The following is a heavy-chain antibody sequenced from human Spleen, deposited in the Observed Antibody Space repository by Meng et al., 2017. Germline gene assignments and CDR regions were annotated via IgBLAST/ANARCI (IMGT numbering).Heavy chain of an antibody. J-gene: IGHJ6*02. V-gene: IGHV4-34*01. Sequence: SETLSLTCAVYGGSFSGYYWSWIRQPPGKGLEWIGEINHSGSTNYNPSLKSRVTISVETSKNQFSLKLSSVTAADTAVYYCARGRMRLPYSYAMDVWGQGTTVTVSS. CDR2: INHSGST. D-gene: IGHD4-11*01. CDR3: ARGRMRLPYSYAMDV. CDR1: GGSFSGYY.